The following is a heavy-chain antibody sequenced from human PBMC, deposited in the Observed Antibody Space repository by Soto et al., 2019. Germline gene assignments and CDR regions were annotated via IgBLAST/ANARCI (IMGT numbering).Heavy chain of an antibody. Sequence: QVQLQESGPGLVKPSETLSLTCTVSGGSVSSGSYYWSWIRQPPGKGLEWIGYIYYSGSTNYNPSLKSRVTISVDTSKNQFSLKLSSVTAADTAVYYCAGIAAAQYSYYYYGMDVWGQGTTVTVSS. CDR2: IYYSGST. CDR1: GGSVSSGSYY. CDR3: AGIAAAQYSYYYYGMDV. V-gene: IGHV4-61*01. J-gene: IGHJ6*02. D-gene: IGHD6-13*01.